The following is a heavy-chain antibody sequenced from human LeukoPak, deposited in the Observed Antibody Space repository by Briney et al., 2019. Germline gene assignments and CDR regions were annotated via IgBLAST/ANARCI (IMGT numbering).Heavy chain of an antibody. CDR3: AKDLGRYRNNFFDY. Sequence: QPGGSLRLSCAASGFTFSSIAMSWVRQAPDKGLEWVSTISSSGGGTYYADSVKGRFTISRDDSKNTLYLQMNSLRADDTAVYYCAKDLGRYRNNFFDYWGQGNLVTVSS. J-gene: IGHJ4*02. CDR2: ISSSGGGT. V-gene: IGHV3-23*01. CDR1: GFTFSSIA. D-gene: IGHD1-26*01.